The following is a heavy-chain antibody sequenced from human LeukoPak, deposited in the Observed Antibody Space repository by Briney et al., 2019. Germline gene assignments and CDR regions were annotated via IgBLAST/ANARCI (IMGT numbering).Heavy chain of an antibody. CDR3: ARVGVVVTSLVYYYYYMDV. D-gene: IGHD2-21*02. J-gene: IGHJ6*03. CDR1: GFTFSSYG. CDR2: IWYDGSNK. Sequence: PGGSLRLSCAASGFTFSSYGMHWVRQAPGKGLEWVAVIWYDGSNKYYADSVKGRFTISRDNSKNTLYLQMNGLRAEDTAVYYCARVGVVVTSLVYYYYYMDVWGKGTTVTVSS. V-gene: IGHV3-33*01.